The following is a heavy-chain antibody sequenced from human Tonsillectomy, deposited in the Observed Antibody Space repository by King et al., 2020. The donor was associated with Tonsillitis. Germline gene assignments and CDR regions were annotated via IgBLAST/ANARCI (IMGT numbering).Heavy chain of an antibody. V-gene: IGHV1-46*03. J-gene: IGHJ4*02. CDR3: ARGVEVTATGYYSAY. D-gene: IGHD2-21*02. Sequence: VQLVQSGAEVKKPGASVKVSCKASGYTFTTYYMHWLRQAPGQGLEWMGIINPGGDMASYARKFQGRVTVSRDTSTTTVFMELRSLRSEDTAIYSCARGVEVTATGYYSAYWGQGTLVTVSS. CDR2: INPGGDMA. CDR1: GYTFTTYY.